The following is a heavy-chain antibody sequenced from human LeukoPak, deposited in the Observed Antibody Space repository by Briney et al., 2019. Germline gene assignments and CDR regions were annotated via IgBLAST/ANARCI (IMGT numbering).Heavy chain of an antibody. V-gene: IGHV4-59*01. Sequence: SETLSLTCTVSGGSISSYYWSWIRQPPGKGLEWIGYIYYSGSTNYNPSLKSRVTISVDTSKNQFSLKLSSATAADTAVYYCASMVRGAHGYYYYMDVWGKGTTVTISS. D-gene: IGHD3-10*01. CDR2: IYYSGST. J-gene: IGHJ6*03. CDR1: GGSISSYY. CDR3: ASMVRGAHGYYYYMDV.